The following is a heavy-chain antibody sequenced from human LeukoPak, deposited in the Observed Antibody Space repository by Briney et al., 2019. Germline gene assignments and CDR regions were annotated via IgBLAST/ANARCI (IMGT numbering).Heavy chain of an antibody. CDR1: GGSSSSTSYY. D-gene: IGHD6-19*01. J-gene: IGHJ6*02. V-gene: IGHV4-61*02. CDR3: AREGSSSGWYGHYYGMDV. CDR2: IYTSGST. Sequence: SETLSLTCSVSGGSSSSTSYYWSWIRQPAGKGLEWIGRIYTSGSTNYNPSLKSRVTMSVDTSKNQFSLKLSSVTAADTAVYYCAREGSSSGWYGHYYGMDVWGQGTTVTVSS.